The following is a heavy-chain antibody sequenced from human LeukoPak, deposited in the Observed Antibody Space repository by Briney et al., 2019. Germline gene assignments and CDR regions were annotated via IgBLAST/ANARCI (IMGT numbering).Heavy chain of an antibody. V-gene: IGHV3-21*01. CDR1: GFTFSSYS. J-gene: IGHJ6*02. D-gene: IGHD3-3*01. CDR3: ARDVTGSDFWSGYYTAYGMDV. CDR2: ISSSSSYI. Sequence: KPGGSLRLSCAASGFTFSSYSMNWVRQAPGKGLEWVSSISSSSSYIYYADSVKGRFTISRDNAKNSLYLQMNSLRAEDTAVYYCARDVTGSDFWSGYYTAYGMDVWGQGTTVTVSS.